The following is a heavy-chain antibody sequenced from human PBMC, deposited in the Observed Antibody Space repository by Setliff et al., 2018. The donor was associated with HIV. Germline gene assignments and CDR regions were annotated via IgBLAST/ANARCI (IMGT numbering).Heavy chain of an antibody. V-gene: IGHV4-59*01. Sequence: PSETLSLTCNVSGGSISGYYWSWIRQSPGKGLEWIGYIYYSGSTNYNPSLKSRGTISVDTSKNQFSLKLTSVTAADTAVHYCAREIYGGNSRPCDYWGQGTLVTVSS. D-gene: IGHD4-17*01. CDR2: IYYSGST. CDR3: AREIYGGNSRPCDY. CDR1: GGSISGYY. J-gene: IGHJ4*02.